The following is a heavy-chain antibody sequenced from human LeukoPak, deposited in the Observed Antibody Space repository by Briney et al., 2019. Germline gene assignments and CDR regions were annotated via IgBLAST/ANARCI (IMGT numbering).Heavy chain of an antibody. CDR2: INPYSGDT. J-gene: IGHJ4*02. D-gene: IGHD4-23*01. CDR3: ARVGWDLPIDY. Sequence: ASVKVSCMASRNTFTGHYIRWVRRAPGQGLEWMGWINPYSGDTNYAQKFQGRVTMTRDMSISTVYMDLSRLRSDDSAVYYCARVGWDLPIDYWGQGTLVTVSS. V-gene: IGHV1-2*02. CDR1: RNTFTGHY.